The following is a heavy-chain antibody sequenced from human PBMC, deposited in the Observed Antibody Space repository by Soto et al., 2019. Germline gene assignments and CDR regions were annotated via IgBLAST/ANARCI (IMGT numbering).Heavy chain of an antibody. CDR3: AKARPITMIVVVINRVDY. Sequence: ASVKVSCKASGYTFTNYDINWVRQATGQGLEWMGWMNPNSGNTGDAQKFQGRVTMTRNTSTSTAYMELSSLRAEDTAVYYCAKARPITMIVVVINRVDYWGQGTMVTVSS. CDR2: MNPNSGNT. CDR1: GYTFTNYD. J-gene: IGHJ4*02. V-gene: IGHV1-8*01. D-gene: IGHD3-22*01.